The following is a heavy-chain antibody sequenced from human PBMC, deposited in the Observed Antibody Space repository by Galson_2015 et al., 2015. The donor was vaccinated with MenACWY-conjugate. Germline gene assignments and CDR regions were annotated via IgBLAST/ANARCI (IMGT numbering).Heavy chain of an antibody. D-gene: IGHD2-15*01. J-gene: IGHJ4*02. Sequence: SLRLSCAASGFTFSGYSMNWVRQAPGKGLEWVSSISSSSSYIYYADSVKGRFTISRDSAKNSLYLQMNSLRAEDTAVYYCAVVAALKSASSDYWGQGTLVTVSS. CDR3: AVVAALKSASSDY. CDR2: ISSSSSYI. CDR1: GFTFSGYS. V-gene: IGHV3-21*01.